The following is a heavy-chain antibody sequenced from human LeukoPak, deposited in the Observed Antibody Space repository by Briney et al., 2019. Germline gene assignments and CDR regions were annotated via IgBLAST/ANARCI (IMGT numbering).Heavy chain of an antibody. V-gene: IGHV3-15*01. CDR2: IKTIAGGGTT. D-gene: IGHD4-17*01. CDR1: GLIFSTAW. CDR3: TTDNNYGDYGLDY. Sequence: PGGSLRLSCAASGLIFSTAWMGWVRQAPGKGLEWVGRIKTIAGGGTTDYAAPVNGRFTISRDDSKNTLYLQVDSLKTEDTAVYYCTTDNNYGDYGLDYWGQGTLVTVSS. J-gene: IGHJ4*02.